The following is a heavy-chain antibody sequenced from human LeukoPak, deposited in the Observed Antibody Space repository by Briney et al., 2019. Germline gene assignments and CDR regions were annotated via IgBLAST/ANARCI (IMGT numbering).Heavy chain of an antibody. CDR2: IYHSGST. CDR3: ARLRPRGVDGDYLDY. D-gene: IGHD2-8*01. Sequence: PSETLSLTCAVSGGSISSSNWWSWVRQPPGKGLEWIGEIYHSGSTNYNPSLKSRVTISVDTSKNQFSLKLSSVTAADTAVYYCARLRPRGVDGDYLDYWGQGTLVTVSS. V-gene: IGHV4-4*02. J-gene: IGHJ4*02. CDR1: GGSISSSNW.